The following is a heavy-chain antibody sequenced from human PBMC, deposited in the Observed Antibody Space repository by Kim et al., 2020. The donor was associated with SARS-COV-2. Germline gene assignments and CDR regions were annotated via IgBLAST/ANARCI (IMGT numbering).Heavy chain of an antibody. Sequence: GGSLRLSCTVSGFTISSYDLTWVRQAPGKGLEWVSVISGSGDRTYYADSVKGRFTISRDNSKNTLYLQMSSHRAEDTAMYYCAKVKRPYHYDSSGRNFWGQGTLVTVSS. CDR1: GFTISSYD. V-gene: IGHV3-23*01. J-gene: IGHJ4*02. CDR2: ISGSGDRT. CDR3: AKVKRPYHYDSSGRNF. D-gene: IGHD3-22*01.